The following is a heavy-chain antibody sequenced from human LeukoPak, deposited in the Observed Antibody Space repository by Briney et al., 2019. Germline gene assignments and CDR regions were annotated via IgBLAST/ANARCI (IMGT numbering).Heavy chain of an antibody. V-gene: IGHV4-39*07. CDR2: IYHSGST. CDR1: GGSIRSADYY. D-gene: IGHD2-15*01. J-gene: IGHJ4*02. Sequence: SETLSLTCTVSGGSIRSADYYWGWIRQSPGKGLEWIGSIYHSGSTYYNPSLQSRVTKSVDTSKNQFSLKLNYVTAADTAVYFCARGPGNSWDHYFDSWGQGTQVTVSS. CDR3: ARGPGNSWDHYFDS.